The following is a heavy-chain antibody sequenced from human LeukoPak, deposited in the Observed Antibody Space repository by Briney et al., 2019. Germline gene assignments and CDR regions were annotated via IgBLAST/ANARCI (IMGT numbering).Heavy chain of an antibody. CDR2: IIPIFGTA. D-gene: IGHD1-20*01. Sequence: ASVKVSCKASGGTFSSYAISWVRQAPGQGLEWMGGIIPIFGTANYAQKFQGRVTITADESTSTAYMELSSLRSEDTAVYYCARGGYNWNYYYYYMDVWGKGTTVTVSS. CDR3: ARGGYNWNYYYYYMDV. J-gene: IGHJ6*03. CDR1: GGTFSSYA. V-gene: IGHV1-69*13.